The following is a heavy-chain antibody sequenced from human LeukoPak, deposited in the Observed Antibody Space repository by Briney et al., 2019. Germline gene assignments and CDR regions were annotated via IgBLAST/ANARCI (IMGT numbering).Heavy chain of an antibody. Sequence: SETLSLTCAVYGGSFSGYYWSWIRQPPGKGREWIVEIKHSGGTNYNTSLKRRVTISVDTPQNQFSLKLSSVTAADWAVYYCARGRYDFWSGYYSIYFQHWGQGTLVTVSS. V-gene: IGHV4-34*01. D-gene: IGHD3-3*01. CDR1: GGSFSGYY. CDR2: IKHSGGT. CDR3: ARGRYDFWSGYYSIYFQH. J-gene: IGHJ1*01.